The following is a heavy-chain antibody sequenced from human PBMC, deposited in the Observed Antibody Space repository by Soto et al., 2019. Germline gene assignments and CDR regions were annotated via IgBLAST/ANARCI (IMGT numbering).Heavy chain of an antibody. D-gene: IGHD2-2*01. CDR3: ARVSIVVSAALTTYDP. CDR1: GYTFTSYG. V-gene: IGHV1-18*04. J-gene: IGHJ5*02. CDR2: ISAHNGDT. Sequence: QVQLAQSGAEVKKPGASVRVSCKASGYTFTSYGVSWMRQAPRQGLEWMGWISAHNGDTKYAQKFQGRVTMTTDTLTRTVYMELRSLSSDDTAVYYCARVSIVVSAALTTYDPWGQGTLVTVSS.